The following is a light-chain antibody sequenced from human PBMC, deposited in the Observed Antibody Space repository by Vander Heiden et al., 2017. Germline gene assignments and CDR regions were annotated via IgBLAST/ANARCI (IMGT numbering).Light chain of an antibody. CDR2: AAS. CDR1: QSSSSY. V-gene: IGKV1-39*01. J-gene: IGKJ1*01. Sequence: DIQMTQSTSSLSASVGDRVTITCRASQSSSSYLNWYQQKPGKAPKLLIYAASSLQSGVPSRFSGSGSGTDFTLTISSLQPEDVATYYCQQSYRTPLTFGQGTKVEIK. CDR3: QQSYRTPLT.